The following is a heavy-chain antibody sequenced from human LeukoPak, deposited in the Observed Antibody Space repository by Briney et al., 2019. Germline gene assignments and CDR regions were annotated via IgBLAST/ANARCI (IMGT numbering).Heavy chain of an antibody. CDR2: IGTAGDT. CDR1: GFTFSSYD. Sequence: PGGSLRLSCAASGFTFSSYDMHWIRQPTGKGLEWVSAIGTAGDTYYPGSVKGRFTISRENAKNSLYLQMNSLRAGDTAVYYCARDHPLLGFDPWGQGTLVTVSS. V-gene: IGHV3-13*01. CDR3: ARDHPLLGFDP. J-gene: IGHJ5*02.